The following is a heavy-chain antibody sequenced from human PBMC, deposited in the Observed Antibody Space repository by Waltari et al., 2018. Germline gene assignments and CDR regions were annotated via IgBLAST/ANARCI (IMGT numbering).Heavy chain of an antibody. V-gene: IGHV4-34*01. D-gene: IGHD2-15*01. CDR1: GWSFSGYY. CDR3: ARGSKWWRHAKFDY. Sequence: QVQLQQWGAGLLKPSETLSLTCAVYGWSFSGYYWSWIRQPPGKGLVGIGEINHSGSNNYNPSLKSRVTIAVDTSKNQFSLKLSSVTAADTAGYYCARGSKWWRHAKFDYWGQGTLVTVSS. J-gene: IGHJ4*02. CDR2: INHSGSN.